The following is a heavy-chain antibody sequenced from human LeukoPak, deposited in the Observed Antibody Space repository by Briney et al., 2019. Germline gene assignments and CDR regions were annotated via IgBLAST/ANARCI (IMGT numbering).Heavy chain of an antibody. D-gene: IGHD6-13*01. CDR3: AKEYSSSWDPEY. CDR1: GFTFNSYA. CDR2: IRGSGGGT. Sequence: GGSLRLSCAVSGFTFNSYAMMWVRQAPGKGPEWVSAIRGSGGGTEYADSVKGRFTISRDNSKNTLYLQMNSLRAEDTAVYYCAKEYSSSWDPEYWGQGTLVTVSS. J-gene: IGHJ4*02. V-gene: IGHV3-23*01.